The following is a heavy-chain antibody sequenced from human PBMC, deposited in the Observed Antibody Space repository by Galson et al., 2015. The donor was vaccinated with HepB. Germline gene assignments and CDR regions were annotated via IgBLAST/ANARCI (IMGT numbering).Heavy chain of an antibody. J-gene: IGHJ5*02. V-gene: IGHV1-3*01. CDR1: GYTFTSYA. Sequence: SVKVSCKASGYTFTSYAMHWVRQAPGQRLEWMGWINAGNGNTKYSQKFQGRVTITRDTSASTAYMELSSLRSEDTAVYYCARDRGYSGYDLMPTTWWFDPWGQGTLVTVSS. CDR3: ARDRGYSGYDLMPTTWWFDP. CDR2: INAGNGNT. D-gene: IGHD5-12*01.